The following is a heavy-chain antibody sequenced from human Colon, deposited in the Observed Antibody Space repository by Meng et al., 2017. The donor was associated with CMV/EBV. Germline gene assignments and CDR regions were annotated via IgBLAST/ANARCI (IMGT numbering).Heavy chain of an antibody. J-gene: IGHJ4*02. V-gene: IGHV1-69*04. CDR2: ISPALGLA. CDR3: ARDVLWGSSSTYFDS. D-gene: IGHD6-6*01. CDR1: GYTFTTYG. Sequence: SVKVSCKASGYTFTTYGINWLRQAPGQGPEWMGRISPALGLASYPQKFPDRITITADISTSTAYMELTTLRSDDTAVYYCARDVLWGSSSTYFDSWGQGTLVTVSS.